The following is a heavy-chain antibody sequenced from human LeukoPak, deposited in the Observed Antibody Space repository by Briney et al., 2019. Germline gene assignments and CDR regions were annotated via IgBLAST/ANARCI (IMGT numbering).Heavy chain of an antibody. CDR3: VTMKQDRYDSRGPFDS. CDR1: DHTLNQVA. J-gene: IGHJ4*02. V-gene: IGHV1-24*01. CDR2: YDPEEGVT. D-gene: IGHD3-22*01. Sequence: ASVKVSCKVSDHTLNQVAIHWVRQAPGKGPEWMGGYDPEEGVTIYAEKFQDRVTMIEDTSTETAYMELSSLRCADTAVYFCVTMKQDRYDSRGPFDSWGQGSLVTVSS.